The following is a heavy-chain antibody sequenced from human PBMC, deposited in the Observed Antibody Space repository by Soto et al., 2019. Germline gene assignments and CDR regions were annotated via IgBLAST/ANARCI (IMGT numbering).Heavy chain of an antibody. CDR1: GFTFSSYA. CDR2: ISYDGSNK. V-gene: IGHV3-30-3*01. Sequence: QVQLVESGGGVVQPGRSLRLSCAASGFTFSSYAMHWVRQAPGKGLEWVAVISYDGSNKYYADSVKGRFTISRDNSKNTRYLQMTGLRAEAPAVYYCARDSGSGELSDSWGKGTLFTFSS. J-gene: IGHJ4*02. CDR3: ARDSGSGELSDS. D-gene: IGHD3-16*02.